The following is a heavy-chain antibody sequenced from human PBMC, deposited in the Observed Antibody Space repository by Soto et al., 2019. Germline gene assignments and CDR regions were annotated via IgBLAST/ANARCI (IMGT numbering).Heavy chain of an antibody. CDR2: ISDGGGST. Sequence: PGGSLRLSCAASGFTFSSYGMSWVRQAPGKGLEWVSVISDGGGSTFYADSAKGRFTISRDNAKNSLYLQMSSLRAEDTALYYCARDLFDYWGQGTLVTVSS. CDR3: ARDLFDY. CDR1: GFTFSSYG. V-gene: IGHV3-23*01. J-gene: IGHJ4*02.